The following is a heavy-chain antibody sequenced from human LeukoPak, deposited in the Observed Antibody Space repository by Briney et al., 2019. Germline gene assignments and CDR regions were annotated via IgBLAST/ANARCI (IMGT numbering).Heavy chain of an antibody. CDR1: GFTFSSYS. D-gene: IGHD6-19*01. CDR2: ISSSSSYI. Sequence: GGSLRLSCAASGFTFSSYSMNWVRQAPGKGLEWFSSISSSSSYIYYADSVKGRFTISRDNAKNSLYLQMNSLRAEDTAVYYCATYSSGWYRGDYWGQGTLVTVSS. V-gene: IGHV3-21*01. CDR3: ATYSSGWYRGDY. J-gene: IGHJ4*02.